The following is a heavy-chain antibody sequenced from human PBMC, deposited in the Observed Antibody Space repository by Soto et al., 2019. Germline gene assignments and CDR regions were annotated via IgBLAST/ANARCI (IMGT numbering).Heavy chain of an antibody. CDR1: GYTFTSYA. CDR2: INAGNGNT. V-gene: IGHV1-3*01. J-gene: IGHJ6*02. D-gene: IGHD2-2*01. CDR3: ARDSSGAAADSGYYGMDV. Sequence: ASVKVSCKASGYTFTSYAMHWVRQAPGQRLEWMGWINAGNGNTKYSQKFQGRVTITRDTSASTAYMELSSLRSEDTAVYYCARDSSGAAADSGYYGMDVWGQGTTVTVSS.